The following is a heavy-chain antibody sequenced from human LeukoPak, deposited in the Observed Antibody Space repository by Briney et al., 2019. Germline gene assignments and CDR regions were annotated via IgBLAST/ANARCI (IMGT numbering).Heavy chain of an antibody. CDR1: GFTVSSNY. D-gene: IGHD2-15*01. CDR3: ARNPGSGDMDV. J-gene: IGHJ6*03. CDR2: IYSGGST. Sequence: PGGSLRLSCTASGFTVSSNYMSWVRQAPGKGLEWVSVIYSGGSTYYADSVKGRFTISRDNSKNTLYLQMNSLRAEDTAVYYCARNPGSGDMDVWGKGTTVTVSS. V-gene: IGHV3-53*01.